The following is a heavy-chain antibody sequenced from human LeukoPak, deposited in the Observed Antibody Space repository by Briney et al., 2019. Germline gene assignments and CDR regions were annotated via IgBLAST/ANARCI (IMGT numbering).Heavy chain of an antibody. CDR2: IYPGDSET. CDR1: GYGFTTYW. CDR3: ARLSGRDFDF. Sequence: GESLKISCKIGGYGFTTYWIGWVRLMSGEGLEWMGIIYPGDSETRYSPSFQGQVTMSVDKSISTAYLQWSSLKSSDTAMYYRARLSGRDFDFWGQGTLVTVSS. D-gene: IGHD1-26*01. V-gene: IGHV5-51*01. J-gene: IGHJ4*02.